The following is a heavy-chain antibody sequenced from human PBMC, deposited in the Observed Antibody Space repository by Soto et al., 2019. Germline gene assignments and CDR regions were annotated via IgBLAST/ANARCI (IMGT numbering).Heavy chain of an antibody. CDR3: ARDSVYYGDYELNYFDY. D-gene: IGHD4-17*01. J-gene: IGHJ4*02. CDR1: GGSMNNFY. CDR2: VSYSDSS. Sequence: SETLSLTCTVSGGSMNNFYWSWIRQPPGKGLEWIGYVSYSDSSNYNPSLKSRVTISVDTSKNQFSLKLTSVTAADTAAYYCARDSVYYGDYELNYFDYWGQGTLVTVS. V-gene: IGHV4-59*01.